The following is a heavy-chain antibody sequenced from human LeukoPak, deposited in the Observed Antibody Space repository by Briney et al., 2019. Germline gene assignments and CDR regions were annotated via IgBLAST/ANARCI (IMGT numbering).Heavy chain of an antibody. CDR1: GFTFSTYV. CDR2: ISSNGDNT. D-gene: IGHD4-17*01. V-gene: IGHV3-64D*06. J-gene: IGHJ4*02. CDR3: VRGTVY. Sequence: GGSLRVSCSVSGFTFSTYVMHWVRQAPGKGLEYVSAISSNGDNTYYADSVKGRFTISRDNSKNTLYLQMSSLRADDTAVYYCVRGTVYWGQGTLVTVSS.